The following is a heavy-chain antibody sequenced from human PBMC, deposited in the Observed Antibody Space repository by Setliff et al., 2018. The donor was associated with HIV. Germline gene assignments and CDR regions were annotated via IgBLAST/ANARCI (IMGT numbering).Heavy chain of an antibody. Sequence: NPSETLSLTCAVSGGSFSGYYWSWIRQPPGKGLEWIGEINQSGGINYNPSLKSRVTISIDTFKNQFSLKLSSVTAADTAVYYCARGGRRWLHQGWFDPWGQGTLVTVSS. V-gene: IGHV4-34*01. CDR3: ARGGRRWLHQGWFDP. J-gene: IGHJ5*02. D-gene: IGHD5-12*01. CDR2: INQSGGI. CDR1: GGSFSGYY.